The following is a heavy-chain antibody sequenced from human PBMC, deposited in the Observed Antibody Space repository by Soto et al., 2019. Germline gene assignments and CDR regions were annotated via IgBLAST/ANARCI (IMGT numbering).Heavy chain of an antibody. D-gene: IGHD6-13*01. Sequence: QITLKESGPTLVKPTQTLTLTCTFSGFSLSTSGVGVGWIRQPPGKALEWLALIYWDDDKRYSPSLKSRLTITKDTSKNQVVLTMTNMDPVDTATYYCAHPGSSWAHDAFDIWGQGTMVTVSS. CDR2: IYWDDDK. V-gene: IGHV2-5*02. CDR3: AHPGSSWAHDAFDI. CDR1: GFSLSTSGVG. J-gene: IGHJ3*02.